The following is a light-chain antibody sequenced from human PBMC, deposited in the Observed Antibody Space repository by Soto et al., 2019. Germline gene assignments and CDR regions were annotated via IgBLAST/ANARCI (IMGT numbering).Light chain of an antibody. CDR1: QNIENY. CDR2: VAS. V-gene: IGKV1-39*01. CDR3: QQSFGSPPIT. Sequence: IQMDLSPSSLSSSLADTVTISCRSSQNIENYLHWYQQKAGKAPEVLLYVASVLKDGVSSRFSGSGYGTDFTLTITNLQPEDFAMYYCQQSFGSPPITFGQGTRLEI. J-gene: IGKJ5*01.